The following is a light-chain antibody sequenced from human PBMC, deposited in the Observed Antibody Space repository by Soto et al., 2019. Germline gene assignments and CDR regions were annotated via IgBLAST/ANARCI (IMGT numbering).Light chain of an antibody. V-gene: IGLV2-8*01. CDR2: EVN. CDR1: SSDVGGYNL. J-gene: IGLJ2*01. CDR3: SSYSGSNNLV. Sequence: QSVLTQSPSASGSPGQSVTISCTGTSSDVGGYNLVSWYQQHPGKDPKLMIYEVNKRLSGVPDRFSGSKSGYTASLTVSGLQAEDEADYFCSSYSGSNNLVFGGGTKVTVL.